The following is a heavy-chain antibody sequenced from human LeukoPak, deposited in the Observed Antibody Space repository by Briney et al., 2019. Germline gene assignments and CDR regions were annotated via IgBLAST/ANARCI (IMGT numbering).Heavy chain of an antibody. V-gene: IGHV3-23*01. CDR3: AKDAPVNIVVVPAANS. Sequence: GGSLRLSCAASGFTFSSYAMSWVRQAPGKGLEWVSAISGSGGSTYYADSVKGRFSISRDNSKNTLYLQMNSLRAEDTAVYYCAKDAPVNIVVVPAANSWGQGTLVTVSS. J-gene: IGHJ4*02. CDR1: GFTFSSYA. D-gene: IGHD2-2*01. CDR2: ISGSGGST.